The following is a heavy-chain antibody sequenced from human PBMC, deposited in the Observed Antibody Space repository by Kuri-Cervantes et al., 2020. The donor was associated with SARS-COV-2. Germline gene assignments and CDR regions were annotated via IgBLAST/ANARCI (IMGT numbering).Heavy chain of an antibody. Sequence: GRSLRLSCEVSGFLFTASAIHWVRQASGKGLEWVGRVRGKANNYATAYAASVKGSFTISRDDSKNMAYLQMNSLKTEDTAVYYCTTTEGHYDFWGGPPSWYFDYWGQGTLVTVSS. J-gene: IGHJ4*02. D-gene: IGHD3-3*01. CDR2: VRGKANNYAT. CDR1: GFLFTASA. V-gene: IGHV3-73*01. CDR3: TTTEGHYDFWGGPPSWYFDY.